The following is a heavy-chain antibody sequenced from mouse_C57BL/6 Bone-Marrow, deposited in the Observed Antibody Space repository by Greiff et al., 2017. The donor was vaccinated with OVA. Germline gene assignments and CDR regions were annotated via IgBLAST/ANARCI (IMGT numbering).Heavy chain of an antibody. Sequence: QVQLQQPGAELVKPGASVTLSCKASGYTFTSYWMHWVKQRPGQGLEWIGMIHPTSGSTNYNEKFKSNATLTVDNSSSTAYMQLSSLTSEESAVDYCASSIYYYGSKFAYGGQGTLVTVSA. CDR1: GYTFTSYW. V-gene: IGHV1-64*01. J-gene: IGHJ3*01. D-gene: IGHD1-1*01. CDR2: IHPTSGST. CDR3: ASSIYYYGSKFAY.